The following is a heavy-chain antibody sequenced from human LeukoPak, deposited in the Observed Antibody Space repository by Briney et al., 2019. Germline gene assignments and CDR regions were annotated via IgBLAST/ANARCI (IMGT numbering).Heavy chain of an antibody. J-gene: IGHJ6*03. CDR2: IYYSGST. CDR3: ARGLKIPGDIVVVPASSERSVDYMDV. CDR1: GGSISSYY. V-gene: IGHV4-59*12. Sequence: KPSETLSLTCTVSGGSISSYYWSWIRQPPGKGLEWIGYIYYSGSTNYNPSLKSRVTMSVDTSKNQFSLKLSSVTAADTAVYYCARGLKIPGDIVVVPASSERSVDYMDVWGKGTTVTVSS. D-gene: IGHD2-2*01.